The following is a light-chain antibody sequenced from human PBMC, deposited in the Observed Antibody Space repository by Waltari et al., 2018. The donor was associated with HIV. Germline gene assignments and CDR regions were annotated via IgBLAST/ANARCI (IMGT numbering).Light chain of an antibody. CDR2: DNN. CDR1: TSIIGNNF. Sequence: QSVSTQPPSVSAAPGQKVTISCSGSTSIIGNNFVSWYQQFPGTAPKLLIYDNNKRPSGIPDRFSGSRSGTSATLGITGLQTGDEAEYYCGTWDNSLSAWVFGGGTKVTVL. J-gene: IGLJ3*02. V-gene: IGLV1-51*01. CDR3: GTWDNSLSAWV.